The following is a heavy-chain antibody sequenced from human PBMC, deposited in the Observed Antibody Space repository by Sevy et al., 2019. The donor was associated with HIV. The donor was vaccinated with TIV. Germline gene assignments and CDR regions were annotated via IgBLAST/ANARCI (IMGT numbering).Heavy chain of an antibody. CDR1: GGSISSSAYY. V-gene: IGHV4-39*01. CDR3: ARQGGVVDRAFDF. J-gene: IGHJ4*02. Sequence: SEILSLTCTVSGGSISSSAYYWGWLRQPPGKGLEWIANIFYSGSAYYNPSLSGRVTISVDTSKNQFSLRLNSVTAADTAVYYCARQGGVVDRAFDFWGQGSLVTVSS. D-gene: IGHD3-10*01. CDR2: IFYSGSA.